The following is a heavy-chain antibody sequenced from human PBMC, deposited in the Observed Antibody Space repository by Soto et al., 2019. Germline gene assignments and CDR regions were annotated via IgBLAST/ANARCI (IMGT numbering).Heavy chain of an antibody. V-gene: IGHV4-31*03. Sequence: QVQLQESGPGLVQPSQTLSLTCTVSGGSISSGGYYWSWIRQRPGKGLEWIGYTYNSRSTYYNPSLGSRITISVDSSKNQFSLKLSSVTSAYTAVYYGARDPSPWGQGTLVTVSS. J-gene: IGHJ5*02. CDR3: ARDPSP. CDR2: TYNSRST. CDR1: GGSISSGGYY.